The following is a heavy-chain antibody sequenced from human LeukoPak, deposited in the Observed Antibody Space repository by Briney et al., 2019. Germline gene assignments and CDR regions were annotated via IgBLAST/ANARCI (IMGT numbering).Heavy chain of an antibody. D-gene: IGHD3-9*01. V-gene: IGHV3-49*04. CDR1: GFTFGDYA. CDR3: TRVSFNDILTGYSKANNWFDP. Sequence: PGGSLRLSCTASGFTFGDYAMSWVRQAPGKGLEWVGFIRSKAYGGTTEYAASVKGRFTISRDDSKSIAYLQMNSLKTEDTAVYYCTRVSFNDILTGYSKANNWFDPWGQGTLVTVSS. J-gene: IGHJ5*02. CDR2: IRSKAYGGTT.